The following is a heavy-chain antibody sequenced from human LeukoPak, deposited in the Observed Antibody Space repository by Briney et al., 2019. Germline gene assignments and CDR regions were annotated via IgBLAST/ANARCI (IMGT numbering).Heavy chain of an antibody. V-gene: IGHV1-8*01. Sequence: ASVKVSCKASGYTFTSYDINWVRQATGQGLEWMGWMNPNSGNTGYAQKFQGRVTMTRNTSISTAYMELSSPRSEDTAVYYCARGHYYYDSSGYYSGEYYFDYWGQGTLVTVSS. D-gene: IGHD3-22*01. CDR2: MNPNSGNT. J-gene: IGHJ4*02. CDR1: GYTFTSYD. CDR3: ARGHYYYDSSGYYSGEYYFDY.